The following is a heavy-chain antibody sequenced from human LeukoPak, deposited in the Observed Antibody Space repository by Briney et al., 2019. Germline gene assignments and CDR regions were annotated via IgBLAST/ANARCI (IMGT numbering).Heavy chain of an antibody. J-gene: IGHJ4*02. Sequence: GASVKVSCKASGYTFSNYAISWVRQAPGQGLAWMGWISGYNGNTNYAQKLQGRVTMTTDTSTSTAYMELRSLRSDDTAVYYCARALDSSSWWDYWGQGTLVTVSS. V-gene: IGHV1-18*01. CDR3: ARALDSSSWWDY. CDR1: GYTFSNYA. CDR2: ISGYNGNT. D-gene: IGHD6-13*01.